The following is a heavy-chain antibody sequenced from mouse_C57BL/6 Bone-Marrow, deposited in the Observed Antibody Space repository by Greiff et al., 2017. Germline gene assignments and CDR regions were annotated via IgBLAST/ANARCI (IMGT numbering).Heavy chain of an antibody. CDR3: ARGVAQAEEDYFDY. J-gene: IGHJ2*01. Sequence: EVQLQQSGPELVKPGASVKIPCKASGYTFTDYNMDWVKQSHGKSLEWIGDINPNNGGTIYNQKFKGKATLTVDKSSSTAYMELRSLTSEDTAVYYCARGVAQAEEDYFDYWGQGTTLTVSS. V-gene: IGHV1-18*01. D-gene: IGHD3-2*02. CDR1: GYTFTDYN. CDR2: INPNNGGT.